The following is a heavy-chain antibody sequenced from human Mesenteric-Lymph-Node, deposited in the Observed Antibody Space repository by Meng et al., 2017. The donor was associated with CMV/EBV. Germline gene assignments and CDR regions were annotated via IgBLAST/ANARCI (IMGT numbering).Heavy chain of an antibody. CDR2: IWYDGSTK. Sequence: GGSLRLSCAVSEFTFNNYGMHWVRQAPGKGLEWLAVIWYDGSTKYYADSVKGRFSVSRDNAKNSLYLQMNSLRAEDTAVYFCARATYYDGSPSFDYWGPGTLVTVSS. CDR3: ARATYYDGSPSFDY. D-gene: IGHD3-22*01. J-gene: IGHJ4*02. V-gene: IGHV3-33*01. CDR1: EFTFNNYG.